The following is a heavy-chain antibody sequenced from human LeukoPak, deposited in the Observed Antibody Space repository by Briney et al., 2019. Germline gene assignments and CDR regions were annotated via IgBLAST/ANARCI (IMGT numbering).Heavy chain of an antibody. J-gene: IGHJ5*02. V-gene: IGHV4-4*07. Sequence: SETLSLTCTVSGGSISSYYWSWIRQPAGEGLEWIGRIYTSGSTNYNPSLKSRVTMSVDTSKNQFSLKLSSVTAADTAVYYCARDRRVGATTLRWFDPWGQGTLVTVSS. CDR1: GGSISSYY. D-gene: IGHD1-26*01. CDR2: IYTSGST. CDR3: ARDRRVGATTLRWFDP.